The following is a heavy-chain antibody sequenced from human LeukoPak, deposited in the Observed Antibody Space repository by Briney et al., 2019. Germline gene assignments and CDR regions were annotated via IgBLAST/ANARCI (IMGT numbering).Heavy chain of an antibody. CDR3: ARRVVVPAAPYYFDY. D-gene: IGHD2-2*01. Sequence: GGSLRLSCAASGFTFSSYAMSWVRQAPGKGLEWVSAISGSGGSTYYADSVKGRFTISRDNAKNTLYLQMNSLRAEDTAVYYCARRVVVPAAPYYFDYWGQGTLVTVSS. V-gene: IGHV3-23*01. CDR2: ISGSGGST. CDR1: GFTFSSYA. J-gene: IGHJ4*02.